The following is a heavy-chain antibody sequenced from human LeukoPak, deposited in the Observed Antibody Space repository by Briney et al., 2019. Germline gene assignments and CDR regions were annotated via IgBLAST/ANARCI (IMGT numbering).Heavy chain of an antibody. D-gene: IGHD5/OR15-5a*01. V-gene: IGHV1-2*02. Sequence: GASVKVSCKASGYTFSAYYMNWVRQAPGQGLEWMGWINPNTGDTNYAQEFQGRVTMTRDTSISTAYMELSRLRSDDTAVYYCARALPDSQAYSVHVTKPYHFDLWGQGTLVTVSS. CDR2: INPNTGDT. CDR1: GYTFSAYY. J-gene: IGHJ4*02. CDR3: ARALPDSQAYSVHVTKPYHFDL.